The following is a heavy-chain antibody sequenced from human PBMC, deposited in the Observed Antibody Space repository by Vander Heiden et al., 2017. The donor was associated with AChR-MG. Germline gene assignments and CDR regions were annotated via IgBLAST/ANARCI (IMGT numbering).Heavy chain of an antibody. Sequence: QVQLVQSGAEVKKPGSSVKVSCKASGGTFSSYAISWVRQAPGQGLEWMGGIIPIFGTANYAQKFQGRVTITADESTSTAYMELSSLRSEDTAVYYCATTNSPPTNYYGSGSFDIWGQGTMVTVSS. CDR3: ATTNSPPTNYYGSGSFDI. J-gene: IGHJ3*02. CDR1: GGTFSSYA. V-gene: IGHV1-69*01. CDR2: IIPIFGTA. D-gene: IGHD3-10*01.